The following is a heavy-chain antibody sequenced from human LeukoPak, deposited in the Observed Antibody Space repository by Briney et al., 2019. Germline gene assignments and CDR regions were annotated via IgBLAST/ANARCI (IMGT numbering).Heavy chain of an antibody. CDR1: GFTFSSYS. J-gene: IGHJ4*02. V-gene: IGHV3-21*01. Sequence: PGGSLRLSCAASGFTFSSYSMNWVRQAPGKGLEWVSSISSSSSYIYYADSVKGRFTISRDNAKNSLYLQMNSLRAEDTAVYYCARYTPDEYYDFWSGYWTVGYYFDYWGQGTLVTVSS. CDR3: ARYTPDEYYDFWSGYWTVGYYFDY. D-gene: IGHD3-3*01. CDR2: ISSSSSYI.